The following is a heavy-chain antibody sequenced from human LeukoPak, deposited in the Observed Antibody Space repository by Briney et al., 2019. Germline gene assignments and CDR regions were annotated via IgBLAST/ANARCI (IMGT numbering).Heavy chain of an antibody. Sequence: SVKVSCKASGGTFSSYAISWVRQAPGQGLEWMGRIIPILGIANYAQKFQGRVTITADKSTSTAYMELSSLRSEDTAVYYCARDLSGVNPFDYWGQGTLVTVSS. V-gene: IGHV1-69*04. CDR3: ARDLSGVNPFDY. D-gene: IGHD2-8*01. J-gene: IGHJ4*02. CDR1: GGTFSSYA. CDR2: IIPILGIA.